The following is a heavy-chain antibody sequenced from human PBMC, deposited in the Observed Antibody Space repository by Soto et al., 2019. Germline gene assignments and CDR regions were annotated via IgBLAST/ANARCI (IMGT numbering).Heavy chain of an antibody. D-gene: IGHD5-18*01. J-gene: IGHJ4*02. CDR3: ARLGGYSYGYPFDY. Sequence: SENLSLTCNVSGGPFSGYYWSWIRQPPGKGLEWIGYIYYSGSTNYSPSLKSRVTISVDTSKNQFSPKLSSVTAADAAVYYCARLGGYSYGYPFDYRGQGTLVTRS. CDR2: IYYSGST. V-gene: IGHV4-59*01. CDR1: GGPFSGYY.